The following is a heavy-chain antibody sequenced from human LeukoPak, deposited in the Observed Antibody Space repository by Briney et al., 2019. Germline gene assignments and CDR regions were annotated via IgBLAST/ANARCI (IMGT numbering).Heavy chain of an antibody. CDR2: INPNGGGT. V-gene: IGHV1-2*02. Sequence: ASVKVSCKASGYTFSGYYIHWLRQAPAQGLEWMGCINPNGGGTNYAQKFQGRVTMTRGTSIDTAYMELSRLRSDDTAVYYCGREYYDSSGPDYWGQGTLVTVSS. D-gene: IGHD3-22*01. CDR3: GREYYDSSGPDY. CDR1: GYTFSGYY. J-gene: IGHJ4*02.